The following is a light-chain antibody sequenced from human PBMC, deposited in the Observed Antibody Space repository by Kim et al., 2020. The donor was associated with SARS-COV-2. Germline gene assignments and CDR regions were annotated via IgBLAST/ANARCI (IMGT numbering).Light chain of an antibody. Sequence: PGERAPPSCRARQSVSSSYLAWYQQKPGQAPSLLIFGAASRATSIPDRFSGSGSGTDFTLTISRLEPDDFAVYYCQQYGSSPPYTFGQGTKLEI. CDR3: QQYGSSPPYT. V-gene: IGKV3-20*01. CDR2: GAA. J-gene: IGKJ2*01. CDR1: QSVSSSY.